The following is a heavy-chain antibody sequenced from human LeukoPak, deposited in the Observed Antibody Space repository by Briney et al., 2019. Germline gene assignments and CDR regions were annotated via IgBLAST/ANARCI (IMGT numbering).Heavy chain of an antibody. CDR2: INPNSGGT. CDR3: ARDLAAAGTLENWFDP. D-gene: IGHD6-13*01. CDR1: VYTFTGYY. V-gene: IGHV1-2*02. Sequence: ASVNVSCKASVYTFTGYYMHWVRQAPGQGLEWMGCINPNSGGTNYAQKFQGRVTMTRDTSISTAYMELSRLRSDDTAVYYCARDLAAAGTLENWFDPWGQGTLVTVSS. J-gene: IGHJ5*02.